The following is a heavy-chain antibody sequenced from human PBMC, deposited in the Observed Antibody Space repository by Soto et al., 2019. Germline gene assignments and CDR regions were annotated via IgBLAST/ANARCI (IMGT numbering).Heavy chain of an antibody. V-gene: IGHV1-18*01. D-gene: IGHD3-10*01. CDR2: ISAYNGNT. J-gene: IGHJ4*02. Sequence: QVHLVQSGAEVMKPGASVKVSCKASGYIFTTYGISWVRQAPGQGLEWMGWISAYNGNTNYAQKFQGRVTMTTDASTNTGYMELRSLRSDDTAVYYCARFAMVRPNDYWGQGTLVTVSS. CDR3: ARFAMVRPNDY. CDR1: GYIFTTYG.